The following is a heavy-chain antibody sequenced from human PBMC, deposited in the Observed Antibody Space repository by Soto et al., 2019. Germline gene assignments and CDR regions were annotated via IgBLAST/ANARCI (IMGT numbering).Heavy chain of an antibody. V-gene: IGHV3-23*01. CDR1: GITFSTYA. CDR2: ISGSGVST. Sequence: GGSLRLSCAASGITFSTYAMSWVRQAPGKGLEWVSVISGSGVSTYYADSVKGRFTISRDNSKNTLYLQMNSLRAEDTAVYYCAKDSRDSSSWYGALGYWGQGTLVTVSS. D-gene: IGHD6-13*01. J-gene: IGHJ4*02. CDR3: AKDSRDSSSWYGALGY.